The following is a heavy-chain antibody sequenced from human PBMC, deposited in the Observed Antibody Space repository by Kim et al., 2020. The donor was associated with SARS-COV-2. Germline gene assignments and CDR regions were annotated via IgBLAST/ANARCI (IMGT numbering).Heavy chain of an antibody. J-gene: IGHJ4*02. D-gene: IGHD6-13*01. CDR1: GGSFSGYY. CDR3: AGGSSSWPIDY. V-gene: IGHV4-34*01. CDR2: INHSGST. Sequence: SETLSLTCAVYGGSFSGYYWSWIRQPPGKGLEWIGEINHSGSTNYNPSLKSRVTISVDTSKNQLSLKLSSVTAADTAVYYCAGGSSSWPIDYWGQGTLVT.